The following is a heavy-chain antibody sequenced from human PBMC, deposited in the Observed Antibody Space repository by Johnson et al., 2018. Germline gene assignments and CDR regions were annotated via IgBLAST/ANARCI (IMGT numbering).Heavy chain of an antibody. CDR3: ARSFAVDI. J-gene: IGHJ3*02. D-gene: IGHD3-16*02. CDR2: IWFDGNNK. CDR1: GFTFSSYD. Sequence: QVQLVQSGGGVVQPGRSLRLSCAASGFTFSSYDMHWVRQAPGKGLEWVALIWFDGNNKYYGESVKGRFTVSRDNSKNTLYLQMNSLRAEDRAVDYCARSFAVDIWGQGTMVTVSS. V-gene: IGHV3-33*08.